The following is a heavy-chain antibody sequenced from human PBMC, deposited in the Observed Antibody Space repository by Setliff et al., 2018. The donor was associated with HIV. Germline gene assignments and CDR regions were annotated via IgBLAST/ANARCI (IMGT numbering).Heavy chain of an antibody. J-gene: IGHJ6*02. Sequence: LSLTCTVSGGSLSSYYWSWIRQPAGKGLEWIRRFYTSGSTNYNPSLKSRVTMSVDTSKNQFSLKVRYVTAADTAIYYCAREIWGQVAHVPYGMDVWGQGTTVTVSS. CDR3: AREIWGQVAHVPYGMDV. CDR1: GGSLSSYY. D-gene: IGHD5-12*01. CDR2: FYTSGST. V-gene: IGHV4-4*07.